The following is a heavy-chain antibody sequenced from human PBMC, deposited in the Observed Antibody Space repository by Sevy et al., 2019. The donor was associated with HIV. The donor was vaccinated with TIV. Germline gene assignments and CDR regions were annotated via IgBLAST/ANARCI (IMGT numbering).Heavy chain of an antibody. V-gene: IGHV1-24*01. Sequence: ASVKVSCKVSGYTLNQLSMHWVRQAAGKGLEWMGSFDPEDGETAYAQKFQGRVTMTEDTSIDTAYMELSSLRSEDTAVYYCATTKDYCESCGSPVDYWGQGTLVTVSS. J-gene: IGHJ4*02. CDR2: FDPEDGET. CDR3: ATTKDYCESCGSPVDY. D-gene: IGHD3-22*01. CDR1: GYTLNQLS.